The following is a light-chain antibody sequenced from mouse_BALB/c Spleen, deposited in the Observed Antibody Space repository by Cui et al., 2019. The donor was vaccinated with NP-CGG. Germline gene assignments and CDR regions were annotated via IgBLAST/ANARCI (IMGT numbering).Light chain of an antibody. CDR3: ALWYSNHWV. CDR1: TGAVTTSNY. V-gene: IGLV1*01. Sequence: QAVVTQQSALTTSPGETVTRTCRSSTGAVTTSNYANWVQEKPDHLFTGLIGGTNNRAPGVPARFSGSLIGDKAALTSTGAQTEDEAIYFCALWYSNHWVFGGGTKLTVL. J-gene: IGLJ1*01. CDR2: GTN.